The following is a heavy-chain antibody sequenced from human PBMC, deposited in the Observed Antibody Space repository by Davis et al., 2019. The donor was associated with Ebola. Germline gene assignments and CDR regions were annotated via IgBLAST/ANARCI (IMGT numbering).Heavy chain of an antibody. CDR3: VRGSSKAYYYYGMDV. V-gene: IGHV1-69*06. CDR2: IFPIFGTA. D-gene: IGHD6-6*01. CDR1: GGTFSSYA. Sequence: SVKVSCKASGGTFSSYAISWVRQAPGQGLEWMGGIFPIFGTANYAQKFQGRVTITADKSTSTAYMELSSLRSEDTAVYYCVRGSSKAYYYYGMDVWGQGATVTVSS. J-gene: IGHJ6*02.